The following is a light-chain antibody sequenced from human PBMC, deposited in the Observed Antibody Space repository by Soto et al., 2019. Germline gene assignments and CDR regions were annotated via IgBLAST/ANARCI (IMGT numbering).Light chain of an antibody. J-gene: IGLJ1*01. CDR1: SRDVGGYNY. Sequence: QSALTQPASVSGSPGQSITISCTGTSRDVGGYNYVSWYQQHPGKAPKLMIYEVSNRPSGVSNRLSGSKSGNTASLTISGLQAEDEADYYCSSYTSSSIDYVFGTGTKLTVL. V-gene: IGLV2-14*01. CDR3: SSYTSSSIDYV. CDR2: EVS.